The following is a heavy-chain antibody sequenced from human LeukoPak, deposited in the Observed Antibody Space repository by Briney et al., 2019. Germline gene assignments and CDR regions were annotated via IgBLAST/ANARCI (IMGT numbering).Heavy chain of an antibody. J-gene: IGHJ6*02. D-gene: IGHD3-10*01. V-gene: IGHV4-39*01. CDR1: GGSISSSSYY. CDR3: ARSPNYYYGSGSYDSGMDV. CDR2: IYYSGST. Sequence: SETLSLTCTVSGGSISSSSYYWGWIRQPPGKGLERIGSIYYSGSTYYNPSLKSRVTISVDTSKNQFSLKLSSVTAADTAVYYCARSPNYYYGSGSYDSGMDVWGQGTTVTVSS.